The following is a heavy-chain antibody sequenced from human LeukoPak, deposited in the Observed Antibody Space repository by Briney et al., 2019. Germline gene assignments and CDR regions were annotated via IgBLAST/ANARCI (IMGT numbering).Heavy chain of an antibody. V-gene: IGHV3-48*03. D-gene: IGHD1-26*01. CDR1: GFTFSSYE. CDR3: ARDPPYSGHYFDY. J-gene: IGHJ4*02. CDR2: ISSTGTNI. Sequence: GGSLRLSCAASGFTFSSYEMNWVRQAPGRGLEWLSYISSTGTNISYAASLKGPFTISRDNAKNSLYLQMNSLGAEDTALYYCARDPPYSGHYFDYWGQGTLVTVAS.